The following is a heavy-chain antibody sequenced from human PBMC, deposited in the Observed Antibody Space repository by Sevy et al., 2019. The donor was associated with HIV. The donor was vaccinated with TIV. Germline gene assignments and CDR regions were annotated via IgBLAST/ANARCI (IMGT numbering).Heavy chain of an antibody. D-gene: IGHD3-22*01. Sequence: GGSLRLSCKASGFTFSTYSMHWVRQAPGKGLDWVSSISRTSTTTYYADSAKGRFTISRDNAKNSLYLQMISLRDEDTAVYYCAREAYYYDSREENWFDPWGQGTLVTVSS. CDR2: ISRTSTTT. J-gene: IGHJ5*02. CDR1: GFTFSTYS. V-gene: IGHV3-48*02. CDR3: AREAYYYDSREENWFDP.